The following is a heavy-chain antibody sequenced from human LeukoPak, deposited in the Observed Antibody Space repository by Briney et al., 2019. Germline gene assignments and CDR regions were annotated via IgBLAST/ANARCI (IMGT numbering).Heavy chain of an antibody. D-gene: IGHD3-10*01. CDR2: VNTDGTTT. CDR1: GFAVGHHY. J-gene: IGHJ4*02. V-gene: IGHV3-74*03. CDR3: AKRDGSGSYPYYFDY. Sequence: PGGSLRLSCAASGFAVGHHYMHWVRQSPGQGLVWVSYVNTDGTTTTYADSVKGRFTISRDNSKNTLYLQMNSLRAEDTAVYYCAKRDGSGSYPYYFDYWGQGTLVTVSS.